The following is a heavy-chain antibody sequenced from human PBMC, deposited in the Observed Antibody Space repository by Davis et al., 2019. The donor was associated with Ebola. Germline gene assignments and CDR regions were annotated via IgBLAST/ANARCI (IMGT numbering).Heavy chain of an antibody. CDR2: MNPTSGNT. D-gene: IGHD3-9*01. CDR3: ARSRGWLFLYGMDV. Sequence: VKVSCKASGYSFNSYNINWVRQAAGQGLEWMGWMNPTSGNTGYAQKIEDRVTMTRDASISTAYMELSSLTSEDTAVYYCARSRGWLFLYGMDVWGQGTTVTVSS. CDR1: GYSFNSYN. V-gene: IGHV1-8*01. J-gene: IGHJ6*02.